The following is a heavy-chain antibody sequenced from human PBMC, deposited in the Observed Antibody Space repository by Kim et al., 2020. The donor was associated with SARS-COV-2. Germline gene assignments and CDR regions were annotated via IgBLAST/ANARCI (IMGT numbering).Heavy chain of an antibody. CDR1: GFTFSGSA. CDR2: IRSKANSYAT. V-gene: IGHV3-73*01. D-gene: IGHD6-13*01. J-gene: IGHJ4*02. CDR3: TRRGTSWYGVDY. Sequence: GGSLRLSCAASGFTFSGSAMHWVRQASGKGLEWVGRIRSKANSYATAYAASVKGRFTISRDDSKNTAYLQMNSLKTEDTAVDYCTRRGTSWYGVDYWGQGTLVTVSS.